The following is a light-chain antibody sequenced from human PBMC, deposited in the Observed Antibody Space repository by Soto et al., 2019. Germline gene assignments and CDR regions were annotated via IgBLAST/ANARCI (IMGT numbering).Light chain of an antibody. J-gene: IGKJ4*01. V-gene: IGKV1-39*01. CDR3: QQSYSTPGLP. Sequence: DIQMTQSPSSLSASVGDRVTITCRASQSISSYLNWYQQKPGKAPKLLIYAASSLQSGVPSRFSGSGSVTDFTLTISSLQPEDFATYYCQQSYSTPGLPFGGGTKVDIK. CDR1: QSISSY. CDR2: AAS.